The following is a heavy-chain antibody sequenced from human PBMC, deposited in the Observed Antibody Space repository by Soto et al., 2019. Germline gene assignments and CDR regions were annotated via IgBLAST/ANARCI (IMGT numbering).Heavy chain of an antibody. CDR1: GYSFTSYW. CDR2: IYPGDSDT. V-gene: IGHV5-51*01. D-gene: IGHD2-21*02. J-gene: IGHJ6*02. Sequence: PGESLKISCKGSGYSFTSYWIGWVRQMPGKGLEWMGIIYPGDSDTRYSPYFQGQVTISADKSISTAYLQWSSLKASDTAMYYCARTIPCGGDCYYYGMDVWGQGTTVTVSS. CDR3: ARTIPCGGDCYYYGMDV.